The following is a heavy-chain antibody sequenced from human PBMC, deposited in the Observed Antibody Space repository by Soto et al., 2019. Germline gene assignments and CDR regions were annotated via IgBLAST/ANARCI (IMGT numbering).Heavy chain of an antibody. V-gene: IGHV1-18*04. Sequence: QVHLVQSGGEVKKPGASVKVSCKASGYTFNRHGITWVRQAPGAGLAWRGWISGYNGDINYEQKFQSRFTLSSDTINSTVYWELKSLTFVHTAVYYCARVRIVSAREIDFWSQGNLVTVSS. CDR3: ARVRIVSAREIDF. CDR1: GYTFNRHG. J-gene: IGHJ4*02. D-gene: IGHD1-26*01. CDR2: ISGYNGDI.